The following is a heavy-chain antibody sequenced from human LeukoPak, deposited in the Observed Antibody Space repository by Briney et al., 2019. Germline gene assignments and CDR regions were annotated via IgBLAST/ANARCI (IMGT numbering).Heavy chain of an antibody. CDR3: AKGEVVPAAMTSLFDY. CDR2: ISGSGGST. D-gene: IGHD2-2*01. CDR1: GFTLSSYA. V-gene: IGHV3-23*01. Sequence: GGSLRLSCAASGFTLSSYAMSWVRQAPGKGLEWVSAISGSGGSTYYADSVKGRFTISRDNSKNTLYLQMNSLRAEDTAVYYCAKGEVVPAAMTSLFDYWGQGTLVTVSS. J-gene: IGHJ4*02.